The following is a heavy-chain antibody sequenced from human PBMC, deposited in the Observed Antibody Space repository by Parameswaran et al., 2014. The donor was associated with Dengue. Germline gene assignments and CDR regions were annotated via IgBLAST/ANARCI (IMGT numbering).Heavy chain of an antibody. CDR3: ARSAGTGDFRGGLYKWLDP. CDR2: VSNDGGST. Sequence: VRQAPGKGLEYVSAVSNDGGSTYYADSVKGRFTIFRDNSKNTLYLQMGSLRAEDMAVYYCARSAGTGDFRGGLYKWLDPWGQGTLVTVSS. V-gene: IGHV3-64*02. D-gene: IGHD3-16*01. J-gene: IGHJ5*02.